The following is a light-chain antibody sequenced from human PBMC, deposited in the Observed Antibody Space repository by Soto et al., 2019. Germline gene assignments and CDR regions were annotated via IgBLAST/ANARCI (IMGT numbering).Light chain of an antibody. CDR3: AAWDDSLSGVV. J-gene: IGLJ3*02. CDR1: SSNVGSNY. V-gene: IGLV1-47*01. CDR2: WDG. Sequence: QSVLTQPPSASGTPGQRVTISCSGSSSNVGSNYVYWYQQVPGTAPILLMHWDGQRPSGVPDRFSGSKSGTSASLAISGLRSEDEADYCCAAWDDSLSGVVFGGGTKLTVL.